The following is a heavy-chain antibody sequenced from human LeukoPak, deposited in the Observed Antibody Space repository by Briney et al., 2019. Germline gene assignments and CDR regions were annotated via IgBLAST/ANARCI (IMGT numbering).Heavy chain of an antibody. CDR2: IYYSGST. Sequence: AETLSLTCTVSGGSISYYYWSWIRQPPGKGLEWIGSIYYSGSTNYNPSLKSRVTKSVDTSKNQFSLKLSSVTAADTAVYYCARADYGGKGYYYFDYWGQGTLVTVSS. CDR3: ARADYGGKGYYYFDY. D-gene: IGHD4-23*01. J-gene: IGHJ4*02. V-gene: IGHV4-59*01. CDR1: GGSISYYY.